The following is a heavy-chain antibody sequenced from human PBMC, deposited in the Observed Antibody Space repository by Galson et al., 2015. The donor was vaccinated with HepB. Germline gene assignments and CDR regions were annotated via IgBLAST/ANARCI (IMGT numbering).Heavy chain of an antibody. CDR1: GFTFRRYA. D-gene: IGHD6-19*01. Sequence: SLRLSCAASGFTFRRYAMHWVRQAPGEGLEWVAVMSYDGIKEYYADSVKGRFSISRDNSKNTLYLEMNSLRAEDTALYYCARDRYSNGWVDYWGQGTLVTVSS. CDR2: MSYDGIKE. CDR3: ARDRYSNGWVDY. V-gene: IGHV3-30-3*01. J-gene: IGHJ4*02.